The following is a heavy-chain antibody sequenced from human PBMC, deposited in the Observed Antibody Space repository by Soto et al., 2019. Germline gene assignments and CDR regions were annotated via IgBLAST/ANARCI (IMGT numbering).Heavy chain of an antibody. J-gene: IGHJ6*02. D-gene: IGHD5-18*01. CDR2: ISGSGGST. CDR3: AKEGGYSYGPGGGYYYYGMDV. CDR1: GFTFSSYA. Sequence: PGGSLRLSCAASGFTFSSYAMSWVRQAPGKGLEWVSAISGSGGSTYYADSVKGRFTISRDNSKNTLYLQMNSLRAEDTAVYYCAKEGGYSYGPGGGYYYYGMDVWGQGTTVTSP. V-gene: IGHV3-23*01.